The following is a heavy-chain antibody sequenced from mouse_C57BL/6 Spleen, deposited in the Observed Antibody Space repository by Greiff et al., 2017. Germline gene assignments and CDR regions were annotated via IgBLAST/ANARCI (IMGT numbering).Heavy chain of an antibody. CDR1: GYAFSSYW. V-gene: IGHV1-80*01. CDR2: IYPGDGDT. Sequence: VQLQQSGAELVKPGASVKISCKASGYAFSSYWMNWVKQRPGKGLEWIGQIYPGDGDTNYNGKFKGKATLTADKSSSTAYMQLSSLTSEDSAVYFCARSYYGYDGLLDDWGQGTTLTVSS. D-gene: IGHD2-9*01. CDR3: ARSYYGYDGLLDD. J-gene: IGHJ2*01.